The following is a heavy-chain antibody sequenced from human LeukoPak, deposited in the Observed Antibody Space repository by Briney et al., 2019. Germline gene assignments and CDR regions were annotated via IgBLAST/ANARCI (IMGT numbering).Heavy chain of an antibody. V-gene: IGHV3-21*01. D-gene: IGHD4-23*01. CDR2: ISSSSSYI. CDR3: VREIFGGKGLGKWGAFDI. Sequence: PGGSLRLSCAASGFTFSSYSMNWVRQPPGKGLEWVSSISSSSSYIYYADSVKGRFTISRDNAKNSLYLQMNSLRAEDTAVYYCVREIFGGKGLGKWGAFDIWGQGTMVTVSS. CDR1: GFTFSSYS. J-gene: IGHJ3*02.